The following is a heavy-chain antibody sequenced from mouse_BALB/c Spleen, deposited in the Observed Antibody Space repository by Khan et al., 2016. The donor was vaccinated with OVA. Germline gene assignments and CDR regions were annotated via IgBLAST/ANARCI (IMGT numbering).Heavy chain of an antibody. Sequence: EVQLQQSGPELVKPGASVKISCKTSGYTFPEYTVHWVKQSLGKSLDWIGVINPKNGGTAYNQKFKGKATLTVDKSSSTAYMEFRRLTSEDSAVYDCARDAGRYWGQGTSVTVAS. D-gene: IGHD3-3*01. V-gene: IGHV1-18*01. CDR1: GYTFPEYT. CDR2: INPKNGGT. CDR3: ARDAGRY. J-gene: IGHJ4*01.